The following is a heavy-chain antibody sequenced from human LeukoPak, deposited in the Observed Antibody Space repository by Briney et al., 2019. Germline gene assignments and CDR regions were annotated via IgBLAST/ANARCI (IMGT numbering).Heavy chain of an antibody. CDR1: GYTFTSYD. Sequence: ASVKVSCKASGYTFTSYDINWVRQATGQGLEWMGWMNPNSGNTGYAQKFQGRVTMTRNTSISTAYMELSSLRSEDTAVYYCARVRVSGTLFYYYYYMDVWGKGTTVTVSS. CDR3: ARVRVSGTLFYYYYYMDV. J-gene: IGHJ6*03. CDR2: MNPNSGNT. V-gene: IGHV1-8*01. D-gene: IGHD3-10*01.